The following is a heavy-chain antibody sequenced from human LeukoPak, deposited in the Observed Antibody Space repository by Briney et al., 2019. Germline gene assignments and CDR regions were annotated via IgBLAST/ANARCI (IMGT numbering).Heavy chain of an antibody. CDR3: ARDAVDTAMVIVSPSFDY. CDR2: INPNSGGT. J-gene: IGHJ4*02. D-gene: IGHD5-18*01. V-gene: IGHV1-2*02. Sequence: ASVKVSCKASGYTFTGYYMHWVRQAPGQGLEWMGWINPNSGGTNYAQKFQGRVTMTRDTSISTAYMELSGLRSDDTAVYYCARDAVDTAMVIVSPSFDYWGQGTLVTVSS. CDR1: GYTFTGYY.